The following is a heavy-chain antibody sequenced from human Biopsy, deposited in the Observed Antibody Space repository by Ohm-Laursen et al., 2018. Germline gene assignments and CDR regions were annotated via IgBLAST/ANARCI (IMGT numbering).Heavy chain of an antibody. J-gene: IGHJ5*02. Sequence: TLSLTCTVSGDSISNYYWSWLAPPAGKGLEWIGRIYSSGSTNYNPSLKSRVTMSVDTSKNQFSLILSSMTAADTAVYYCAREPRIAAVAYFDPWGQGTLVTVSS. V-gene: IGHV4-4*07. CDR3: AREPRIAAVAYFDP. CDR1: GDSISNYY. CDR2: IYSSGST. D-gene: IGHD6-13*01.